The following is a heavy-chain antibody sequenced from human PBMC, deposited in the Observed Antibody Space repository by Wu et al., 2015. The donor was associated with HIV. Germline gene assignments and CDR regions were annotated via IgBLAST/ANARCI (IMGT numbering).Heavy chain of an antibody. CDR2: MNPSGGST. V-gene: IGHV1-46*01. CDR1: GYTFITYY. J-gene: IGHJ4*02. CDR3: ARGDSGYDSNGYSYGYFDY. D-gene: IGHD5-18*01. Sequence: QVQLVQSGTEVKKPGASVKVSCKASGYTFITYYMHWVRQAPGQGLEWMGMMNPSGGSTSYAQKFQGRLTMTRDTSTSTVYMELSSLRSEDTAVYYCARGDSGYDSNGYSYGYFDYWGQGTLVTVSS.